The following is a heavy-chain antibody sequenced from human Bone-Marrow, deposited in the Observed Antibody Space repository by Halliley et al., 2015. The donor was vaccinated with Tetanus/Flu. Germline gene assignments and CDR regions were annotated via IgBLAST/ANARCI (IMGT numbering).Heavy chain of an antibody. CDR2: IYGTP. CDR3: ARAHWVSYAMDV. V-gene: IGHV4-31*01. Sequence: GVGWIWNIYGTPCYNPSLKGLVSISIDPSKNQFSLNLSSVTDADTAIFFCARAHWVSYAMDVWGQGTPVTVSS. J-gene: IGHJ6*02. D-gene: IGHD3-16*01.